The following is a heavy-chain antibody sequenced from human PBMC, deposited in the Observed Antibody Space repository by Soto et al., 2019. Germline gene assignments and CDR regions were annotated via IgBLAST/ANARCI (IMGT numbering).Heavy chain of an antibody. CDR1: GFIFKMYW. V-gene: IGHV3-74*01. Sequence: GGALRLSCVDPGFIFKMYWMHWVRQSPGKGLVWISRIYNDGTYSDYADSVRGRFTISRDNVNDTLYLQMNNLRAEDSGLYYCTRGPRPISTGTGAYWGQGTQVTVS. J-gene: IGHJ4*02. CDR2: IYNDGTYS. D-gene: IGHD3-10*01. CDR3: TRGPRPISTGTGAY.